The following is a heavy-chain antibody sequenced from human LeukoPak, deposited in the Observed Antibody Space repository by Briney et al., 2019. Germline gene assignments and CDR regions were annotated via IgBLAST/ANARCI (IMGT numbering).Heavy chain of an antibody. CDR1: GFTFSSYS. V-gene: IGHV3-21*01. D-gene: IGHD6-19*01. CDR3: ARGAVAGAHAFDI. CDR2: ISSSSSYI. Sequence: GGSLRLSCAASGFTFSSYSMNWVRQAPGKGLEWVSSISSSSSYIYYADSVKGRFTISRDNAKNSLYLQMNSLRAEDTAVYYCARGAVAGAHAFDIWGQGIMVTVSS. J-gene: IGHJ3*02.